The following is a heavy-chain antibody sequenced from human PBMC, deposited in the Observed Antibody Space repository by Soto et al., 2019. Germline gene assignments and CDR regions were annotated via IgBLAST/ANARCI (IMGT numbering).Heavy chain of an antibody. Sequence: LSLTCTVSGGSISGGGYYWSWIRQHPGKGLEWIGYIYYSGSTYYNPSLKSRVTISVDTSKNQFSLKLSSVTAADTAVYYCARVPLRRLGSSGGMDVWGQGTTVTVSS. J-gene: IGHJ6*02. CDR1: GGSISGGGYY. CDR2: IYYSGST. D-gene: IGHD5-12*01. V-gene: IGHV4-31*03. CDR3: ARVPLRRLGSSGGMDV.